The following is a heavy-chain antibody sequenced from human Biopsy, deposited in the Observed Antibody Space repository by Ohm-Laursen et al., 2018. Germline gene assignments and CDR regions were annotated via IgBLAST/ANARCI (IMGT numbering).Heavy chain of an antibody. J-gene: IGHJ4*02. CDR2: INSMFGTT. Sequence: SSVKVSCKASGGTFSSFGISWVRQAPGQGLEWMGEINSMFGTTNYEQTFQGRVTITADESTSTAYMEVSSLRSEDTAVYYCAKRGVERGRPLAYWGQGTLVTVSS. CDR1: GGTFSSFG. D-gene: IGHD1-1*01. V-gene: IGHV1-69*01. CDR3: AKRGVERGRPLAY.